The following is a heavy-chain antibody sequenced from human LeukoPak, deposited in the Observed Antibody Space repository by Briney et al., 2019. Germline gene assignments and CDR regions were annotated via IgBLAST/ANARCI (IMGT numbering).Heavy chain of an antibody. CDR3: ARNLRNYYDSSGPGDY. D-gene: IGHD3-22*01. Sequence: ASVKVSCKASGYTFTGYYMHWVRQAPGQGLEWMGWISAYNGNTNYAQKLQGRVTMTTDTSMSTAYMELRSLRSDDTAVYYCARNLRNYYDSSGPGDYWGQGTLVTVSS. J-gene: IGHJ4*02. CDR2: ISAYNGNT. CDR1: GYTFTGYY. V-gene: IGHV1-18*04.